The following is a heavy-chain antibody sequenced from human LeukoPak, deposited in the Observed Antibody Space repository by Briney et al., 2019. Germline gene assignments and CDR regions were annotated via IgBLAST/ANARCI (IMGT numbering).Heavy chain of an antibody. Sequence: GGSLRLSCAASGFTFSSYAMHWVRQAPGKGLEWVAVISYDGSNKYYADSVKGRFTISRDNSKNTLYLQMNSLRAEDTAVYYCAREAPTVVVIRGFDYWGQGTLVTVSS. V-gene: IGHV3-30-3*01. CDR3: AREAPTVVVIRGFDY. D-gene: IGHD3-22*01. CDR2: ISYDGSNK. CDR1: GFTFSSYA. J-gene: IGHJ4*02.